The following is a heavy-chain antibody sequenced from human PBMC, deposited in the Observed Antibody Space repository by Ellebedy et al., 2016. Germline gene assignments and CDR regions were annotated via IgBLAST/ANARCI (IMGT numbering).Heavy chain of an antibody. CDR1: GFTFSSYS. Sequence: GESLKISXAASGFTFSSYSMNWVRQAPGKGLEWVSYISSSSSTIYYADSVKGRFTISRDNAKNSLYLQMNSLRAEDTAVYYCARGRLLWFGELLCPLDYWGQGTLVTVSS. D-gene: IGHD3-10*01. V-gene: IGHV3-48*01. CDR2: ISSSSSTI. J-gene: IGHJ4*02. CDR3: ARGRLLWFGELLCPLDY.